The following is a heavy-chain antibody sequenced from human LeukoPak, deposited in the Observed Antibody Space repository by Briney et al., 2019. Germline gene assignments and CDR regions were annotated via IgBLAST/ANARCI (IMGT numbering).Heavy chain of an antibody. Sequence: SQTLSLTCTVSGGSITSGDYYWSWIRQPPGKGLEWIGNIYYSGSTYYNPSLKSRVTISVDTSKNQFSLKLSSATAADTAVYYCARDDTYYYDSSSYPTRYWGQGTLVTVSS. CDR2: IYYSGST. J-gene: IGHJ4*02. V-gene: IGHV4-30-4*08. CDR3: ARDDTYYYDSSSYPTRY. D-gene: IGHD3-22*01. CDR1: GGSITSGDYY.